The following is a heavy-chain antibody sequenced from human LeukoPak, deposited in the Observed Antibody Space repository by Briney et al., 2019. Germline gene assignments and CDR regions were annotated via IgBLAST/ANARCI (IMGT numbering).Heavy chain of an antibody. CDR1: GFTFRDYW. J-gene: IGHJ4*02. Sequence: SGGSLRLSCEASGFTFRDYWMTWVRQAPGKGLEWVANVKQDGTEKFYVDSVKGRFTISRDNGKNSPYLQMNSLRVEDTAIYYCARAGGTSWADYWGQGTLVTVSS. D-gene: IGHD6-13*01. V-gene: IGHV3-7*01. CDR3: ARAGGTSWADY. CDR2: VKQDGTEK.